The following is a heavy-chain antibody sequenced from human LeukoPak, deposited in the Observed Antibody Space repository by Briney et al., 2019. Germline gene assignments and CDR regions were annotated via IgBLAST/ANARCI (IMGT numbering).Heavy chain of an antibody. CDR1: GGSISSYY. Sequence: SETLSLTCTVSGGSISSYYWSWIRQPPGKGLEWIGYISNSGNTNYNPSLKSRVTISVDTSKNQFPLKLSSVAAADTAVYYCARLNYYGSGTYYWFDPWGQGTLVTVSS. CDR2: ISNSGNT. D-gene: IGHD3-10*01. J-gene: IGHJ5*02. V-gene: IGHV4-59*01. CDR3: ARLNYYGSGTYYWFDP.